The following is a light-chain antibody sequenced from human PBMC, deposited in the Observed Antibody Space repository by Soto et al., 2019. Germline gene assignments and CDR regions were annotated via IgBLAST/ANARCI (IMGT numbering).Light chain of an antibody. Sequence: DIPMTQSPSSLSASVGDRVTITCRASQSISTSLNWYQQKPGKAPKLLIYAASSLQSGVPSRFSGSGSGTDFTLTISSLQPEDFATYYCQRGAAAFGGGTKVEIK. CDR2: AAS. J-gene: IGKJ4*01. CDR1: QSISTS. V-gene: IGKV1-39*01. CDR3: QRGAAA.